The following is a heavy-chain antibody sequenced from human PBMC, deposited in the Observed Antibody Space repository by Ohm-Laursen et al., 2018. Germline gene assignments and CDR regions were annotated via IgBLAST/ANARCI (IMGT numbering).Heavy chain of an antibody. V-gene: IGHV3-15*01. Sequence: SLRLSCSASGFTFSNAWMSWVRQAPGKGLEWVGRIKSKTDGGTTDYAAPVKGRFTISRDDSKNTLYMQMNSLKTEDTAVYYCTTDRLVYAGESDYWGQGTLVTVSS. J-gene: IGHJ4*02. CDR2: IKSKTDGGTT. D-gene: IGHD3-9*01. CDR1: GFTFSNAW. CDR3: TTDRLVYAGESDY.